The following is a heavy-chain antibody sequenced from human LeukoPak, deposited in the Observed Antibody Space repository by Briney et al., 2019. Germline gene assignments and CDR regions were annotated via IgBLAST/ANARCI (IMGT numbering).Heavy chain of an antibody. CDR1: GYAFRTYG. V-gene: IGHV1-18*01. CDR3: ARDPHIVVVPAAIRGWFDP. Sequence: ASVKVSCKASGYAFRTYGISWVRQAVGQGLEWMGWISVYNDDTHYAQKFQGRLSMTTDTSRSTVYMELRSLRSDDTAVYYCARDPHIVVVPAAIRGWFDPWGQGTLVTVSS. J-gene: IGHJ5*02. CDR2: ISVYNDDT. D-gene: IGHD2-2*02.